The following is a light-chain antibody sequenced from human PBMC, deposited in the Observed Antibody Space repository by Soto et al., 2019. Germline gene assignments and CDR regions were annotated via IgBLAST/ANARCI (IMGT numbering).Light chain of an antibody. CDR2: DVS. Sequence: QSALTQPASVSGSPGQSITISCTGTSSDVGGYEYVSWYQQHPGKAPKRIIYDVSDRPLGVSNRFSGSKSGNTASLAISGLQAEDEADYYCSSYTSSSPLGVFGTGTKVT. J-gene: IGLJ1*01. CDR3: SSYTSSSPLGV. CDR1: SSDVGGYEY. V-gene: IGLV2-14*03.